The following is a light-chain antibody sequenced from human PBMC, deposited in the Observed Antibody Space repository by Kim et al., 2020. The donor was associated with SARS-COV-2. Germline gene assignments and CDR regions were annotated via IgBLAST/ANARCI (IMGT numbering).Light chain of an antibody. V-gene: IGLV3-19*01. CDR1: SLRIYY. J-gene: IGLJ2*01. CDR2: GKN. CDR3: NSRDSSGNHLV. Sequence: AVGQTARITCQGDSLRIYYASWYQQKPGQAPVLVIYGKNNRPSGIPDRFSGSSSGNTASLTITGAQAEDEADYYCNSRDSSGNHLVFGGGTQLTVL.